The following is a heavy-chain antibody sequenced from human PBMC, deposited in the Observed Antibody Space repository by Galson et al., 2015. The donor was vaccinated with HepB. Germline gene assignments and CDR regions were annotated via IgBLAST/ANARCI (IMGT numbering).Heavy chain of an antibody. V-gene: IGHV3-30*18. J-gene: IGHJ4*01. Sequence: SLRLSCAASGFTFSNYGMHWVRQAPGKGLEWVAVISYDGSNKYYADSVKGRFTNSRGNSKNTLYLQMNSLRAEDTALYYCAKDPYLYSALAGTMAGFDYWGHGTLVTVSS. CDR3: AKDPYLYSALAGTMAGFDY. CDR2: ISYDGSNK. CDR1: GFTFSNYG. D-gene: IGHD6-19*01.